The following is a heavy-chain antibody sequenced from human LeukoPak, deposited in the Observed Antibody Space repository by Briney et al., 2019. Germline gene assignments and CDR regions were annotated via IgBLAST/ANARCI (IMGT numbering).Heavy chain of an antibody. D-gene: IGHD2-2*02. CDR3: ARYCSSTSCYTADYYYGMDV. CDR1: GGTFSSYA. V-gene: IGHV1-69*01. J-gene: IGHJ6*02. Sequence: GSSVKVSCKASGGTFSSYAISWVRQAPGQGLEWMGGIIPIFGTANYAQKFQGRVTITADESTSTAYMELSSLRSEDTAVYYCARYCSSTSCYTADYYYGMDVWGQGTTVTVSS. CDR2: IIPIFGTA.